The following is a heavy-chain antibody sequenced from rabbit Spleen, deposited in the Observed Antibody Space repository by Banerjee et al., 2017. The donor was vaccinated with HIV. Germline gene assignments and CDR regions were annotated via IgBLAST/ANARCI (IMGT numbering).Heavy chain of an antibody. D-gene: IGHD7-1*01. Sequence: QSLEESGGDLVKPGASLTLTCKASGFTLSNYWICWVRQAPGKGLEWIACIYTGNIQLIAYANWAKGRFTISKTSSTTVTLQMTSLTAADTATYTCARESGNSAALWGPGTLVTVS. J-gene: IGHJ6*01. CDR3: ARESGNSAAL. V-gene: IGHV1S40*01. CDR1: GFTLSNYW. CDR2: IYTGNIQLI.